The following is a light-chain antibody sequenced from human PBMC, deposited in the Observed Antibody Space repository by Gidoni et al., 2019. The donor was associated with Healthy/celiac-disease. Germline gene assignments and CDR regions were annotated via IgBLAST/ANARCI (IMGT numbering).Light chain of an antibody. CDR3: MQAIQTPT. V-gene: IGKV2-28*01. CDR1: QSLLHSNGYNY. Sequence: DIVMTQSPLSLPVTPGETASISCRSSQSLLHSNGYNYLDWYLQKPGQSPQLLIYLGSNRASGVPDRFSGSGSGTDFTLKISRVEAEDVGVYYCMQAIQTPTFGPGTKVDIK. J-gene: IGKJ3*01. CDR2: LGS.